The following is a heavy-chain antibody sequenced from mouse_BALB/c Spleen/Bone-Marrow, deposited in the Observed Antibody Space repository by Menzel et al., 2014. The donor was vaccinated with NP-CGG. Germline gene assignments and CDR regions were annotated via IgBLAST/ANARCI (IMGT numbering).Heavy chain of an antibody. CDR3: ARGTVVAYYYAMDY. V-gene: IGHV1-7*01. J-gene: IGHJ4*01. CDR2: INPSTGYT. CDR1: GYTFTSYW. D-gene: IGHD1-1*01. Sequence: QVQLMESGAELAKPGASVKMSCKASGYTFTSYWMHWVKQRPGQGLEWIGYINPSTGYTEYNQKFKDKATLTADKSSSTAYMQLSSLTSEDSAVYYCARGTVVAYYYAMDYWGQGTSVTVSS.